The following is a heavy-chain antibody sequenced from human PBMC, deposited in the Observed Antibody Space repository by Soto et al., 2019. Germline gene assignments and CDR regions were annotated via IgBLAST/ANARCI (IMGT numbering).Heavy chain of an antibody. J-gene: IGHJ6*02. CDR2: INTDGSTT. V-gene: IGHV3-74*01. CDR3: ARGIYLKYGLDV. Sequence: EVQLVESGGGLVQPGGSLRLSCAASEFTFNNYWMHWVRQVPGKGLEWVSRINTDGSTTNYADSVMGRFTISRDNADNTVNLQMNRLRAEDTAVYYCARGIYLKYGLDVWGQGATVTVSS. CDR1: EFTFNNYW. D-gene: IGHD3-16*02.